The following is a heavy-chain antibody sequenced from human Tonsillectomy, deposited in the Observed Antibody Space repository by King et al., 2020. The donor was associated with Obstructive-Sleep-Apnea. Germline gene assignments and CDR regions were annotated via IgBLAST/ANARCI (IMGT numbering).Heavy chain of an antibody. CDR1: GDSITSYY. D-gene: IGHD6-19*01. CDR3: ARDSWLNPEGRYLDY. Sequence: VPLQESGPGLVKPSETLSLTCTVSGDSITSYYWSWIRQPPGKGLEWIGYIHYTGSTNYNPSLKSRVTMSIDTSKNQFSLKLSSVTAADTAVYYCARDSWLNPEGRYLDYWGQGTLVTVSS. V-gene: IGHV4-59*01. J-gene: IGHJ4*02. CDR2: IHYTGST.